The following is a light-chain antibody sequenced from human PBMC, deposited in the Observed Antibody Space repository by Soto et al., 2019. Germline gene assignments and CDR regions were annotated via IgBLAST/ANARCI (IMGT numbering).Light chain of an antibody. CDR3: HQYHNLWT. CDR1: QGSFYN. Sequence: EIVLTQSPATLSVSPGERATLSCRASQGSFYNLAWFQQRPGQAPRLLIYRASSRATNIPARFSGSGSGTEFTLTISSLQSEDFALYYCHQYHNLWTFGQGTKVEIK. J-gene: IGKJ1*01. V-gene: IGKV3-15*01. CDR2: RAS.